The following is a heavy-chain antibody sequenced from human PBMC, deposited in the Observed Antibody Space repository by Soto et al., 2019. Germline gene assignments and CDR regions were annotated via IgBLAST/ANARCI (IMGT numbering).Heavy chain of an antibody. CDR3: ANFIIAAAGTDAFDI. CDR2: ISSSSSTI. CDR1: GFTFSSYA. J-gene: IGHJ3*02. V-gene: IGHV3-48*01. Sequence: PGGSLRLSCAASGFTFSSYAMSWVRQAPGKGLEWVSYISSSSSTIYYADSVKGRFTISRDNAKNSLYLQMNSLRAEDTAVYYCANFIIAAAGTDAFDIWGQGTMVTDSS. D-gene: IGHD6-13*01.